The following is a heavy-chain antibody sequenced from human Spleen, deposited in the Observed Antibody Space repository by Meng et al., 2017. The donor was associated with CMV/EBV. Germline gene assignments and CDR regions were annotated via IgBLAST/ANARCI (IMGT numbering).Heavy chain of an antibody. CDR2: IYPGDSDT. CDR1: GYRFTNYW. CDR3: ARFDGMITVSTWLFDI. Sequence: GESLKISCKGSGYRFTNYWIAWVRRTPGKGLEWMGVIYPGDSDTRYSPSFQGQLAISVDKSITTAYLQWSSLKASDTAIYYCARFDGMITVSTWLFDIWGQGTSVTVSS. J-gene: IGHJ4*02. D-gene: IGHD4-11*01. V-gene: IGHV5-51*01.